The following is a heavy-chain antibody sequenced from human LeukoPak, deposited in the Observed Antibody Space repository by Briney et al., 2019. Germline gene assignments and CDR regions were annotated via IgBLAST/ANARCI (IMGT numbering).Heavy chain of an antibody. CDR1: GGTFSSYA. J-gene: IGHJ4*02. Sequence: SVKVSCKASGGTFSSYAISWVRQAPGQGLEWMGGIIPMYGTVNYAQEFQGRLTITADKSTTTAYMELSSLRSEDTAMYYCAGEAPPNIGYCSTTNCYYFDYWGQGTLVTVSS. CDR3: AGEAPPNIGYCSTTNCYYFDY. CDR2: IIPMYGTV. D-gene: IGHD2-2*01. V-gene: IGHV1-69*06.